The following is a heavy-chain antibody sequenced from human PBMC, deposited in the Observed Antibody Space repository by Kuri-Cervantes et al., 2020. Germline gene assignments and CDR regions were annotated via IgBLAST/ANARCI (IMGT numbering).Heavy chain of an antibody. D-gene: IGHD3-3*01. V-gene: IGHV1-69*13. CDR1: GGTFSSYA. Sequence: SVKVSCKASGGTFSSYAISWVRQAPGQGLEWMGGIIPIFGTANYAQKFQGRVTITADESTSTAYMELSSLRSEDTAVYYSARTGGAFWSGYFFFDYWGQGTLVTVSS. J-gene: IGHJ4*02. CDR2: IIPIFGTA. CDR3: ARTGGAFWSGYFFFDY.